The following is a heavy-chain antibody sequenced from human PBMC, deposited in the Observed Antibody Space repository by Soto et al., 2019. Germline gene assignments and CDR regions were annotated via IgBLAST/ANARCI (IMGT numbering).Heavy chain of an antibody. CDR2: IYHSGST. CDR3: ARGAVVRGVIIAFDY. V-gene: IGHV4-30-2*01. Sequence: PSETLSLTCAVSGGSISSGGYSWSWIRQPPGKGLEWIGYIYHSGSTYYNPSLKSRVTISVDRSKNQFSLKLSSVTAADTAVYYCARGAVVRGVIIAFDYWGQGTLVTVSS. D-gene: IGHD3-10*01. J-gene: IGHJ4*02. CDR1: GGSISSGGYS.